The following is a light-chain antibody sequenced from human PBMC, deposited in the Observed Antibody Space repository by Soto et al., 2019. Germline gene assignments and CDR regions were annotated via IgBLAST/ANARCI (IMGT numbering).Light chain of an antibody. CDR1: QSFRGL. J-gene: IGKJ4*01. CDR2: DTS. V-gene: IGKV3-15*01. Sequence: EVVLTQSPVTLSLSPGERATLSCRASQSFRGLLAWYQHKPGQAPRLLIYDTSIRAAGVPARFSGSRSGAEFTLTISSLQSEDFAVYYCQHYVTWPLTFGGGTKVDIK. CDR3: QHYVTWPLT.